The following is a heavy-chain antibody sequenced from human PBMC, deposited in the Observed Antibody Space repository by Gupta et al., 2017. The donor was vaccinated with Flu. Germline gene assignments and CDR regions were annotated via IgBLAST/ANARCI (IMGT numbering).Heavy chain of an antibody. J-gene: IGHJ4*02. V-gene: IGHV3-23*01. CDR2: ISGSGDNT. D-gene: IGHD3-22*01. CDR3: AKGKFFYYYDSSGYPY. Sequence: EVQLLESGGGLVQPGGSLRLSCAGSGFTFTTYAMTWVRQAPGKGLEWVSAISGSGDNTYYADSVKGRFTVSRDNSKDTLYLQMNSLRVEDTAVYYCAKGKFFYYYDSSGYPYWGQGTLVTVSS. CDR1: GFTFTTYA.